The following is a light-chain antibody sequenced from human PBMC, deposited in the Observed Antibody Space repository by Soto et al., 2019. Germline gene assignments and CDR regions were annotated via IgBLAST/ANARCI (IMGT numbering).Light chain of an antibody. CDR2: DVS. V-gene: IGLV2-14*01. J-gene: IGLJ1*01. Sequence: QSALTQPASVSGSPGQSITIXCTGTSSDVGGYNYVSWYQQHPGKAPKLMIYDVSNRPSGVSNRFSGSKSGNTASLTISGLQAEDEADYYCSSYTSSSTLYVFGTGTKLTVL. CDR3: SSYTSSSTLYV. CDR1: SSDVGGYNY.